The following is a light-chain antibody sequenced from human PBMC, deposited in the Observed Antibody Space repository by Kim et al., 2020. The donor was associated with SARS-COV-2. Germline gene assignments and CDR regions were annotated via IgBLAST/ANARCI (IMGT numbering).Light chain of an antibody. CDR3: FSYAGCYTV. J-gene: IGLJ2*01. CDR1: SNDVSGYSY. CDR2: DVS. Sequence: PGQSGTNYCPGTSNDVSGYSYVLWYQHHPGKAPNHMMYDVSTRPSGVPDRFSGSRSGNTASLTISGLRPEDEADYYFFSYAGCYTVFGGRTQLTVL. V-gene: IGLV2-11*01.